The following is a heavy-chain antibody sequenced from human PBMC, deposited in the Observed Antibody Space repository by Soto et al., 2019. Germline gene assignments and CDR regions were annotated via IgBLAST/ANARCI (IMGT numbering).Heavy chain of an antibody. Sequence: EVQLVEAGGDLVQPGRSLRLSCAASGFTFDDYAMHWVRQAPGKGLEWVTGISWNSDTLGYADSVKGRFTISRDNAKNSLYLQMSSLRPEDTAFYYCARGLYYYTTSGYPHYWGQGTLVTVSS. CDR3: ARGLYYYTTSGYPHY. CDR1: GFTFDDYA. J-gene: IGHJ4*02. CDR2: ISWNSDTL. D-gene: IGHD3-22*01. V-gene: IGHV3-9*01.